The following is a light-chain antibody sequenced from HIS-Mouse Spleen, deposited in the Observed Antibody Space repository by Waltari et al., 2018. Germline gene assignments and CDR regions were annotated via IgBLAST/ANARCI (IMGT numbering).Light chain of an antibody. V-gene: IGKV4-1*01. CDR2: WAS. CDR1: QSVLYSSNNKNY. Sequence: DIVMTQSPDSLAVSLCERATINCKSSQSVLYSSNNKNYLAWYQQKPGQPPKLLIYWASTRESGVPDRFSGSGSGTDFTLTICSLQAEDVAVYYCQQYYSTPLTFGGGTKVEIK. J-gene: IGKJ4*01. CDR3: QQYYSTPLT.